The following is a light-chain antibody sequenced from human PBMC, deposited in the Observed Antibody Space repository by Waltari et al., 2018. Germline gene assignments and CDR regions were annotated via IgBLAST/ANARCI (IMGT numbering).Light chain of an antibody. J-gene: IGLJ2*01. CDR1: SSADGGTKY. CDR2: DGN. CDR3: CSYAGSYVI. Sequence: QSGLTQPRSVSGSPGPSVTISCTGISSADGGTKYVSWYQQTPGKAPKPMIYDGNKRPSGVPDRFSGSKSANTASLTISGLQAEDEADYSCCSYAGSYVIFGEGTKLTVL. V-gene: IGLV2-11*01.